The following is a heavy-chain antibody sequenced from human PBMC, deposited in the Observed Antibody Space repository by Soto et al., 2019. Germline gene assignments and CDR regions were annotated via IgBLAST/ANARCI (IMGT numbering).Heavy chain of an antibody. CDR1: GFTFDDYA. CDR3: AKEYCSSTSCHLAFTGHLDY. CDR2: ISWNSGSI. Sequence: PGGSLRLSCAASGFTFDDYAMHWVRQAPGKGLEWVSGISWNSGSIGYADSVKGRFTISRDNAKNSLYLQMNSLRAEDTALYYCAKEYCSSTSCHLAFTGHLDYWGQGTLVTVSS. J-gene: IGHJ4*02. V-gene: IGHV3-9*01. D-gene: IGHD2-2*01.